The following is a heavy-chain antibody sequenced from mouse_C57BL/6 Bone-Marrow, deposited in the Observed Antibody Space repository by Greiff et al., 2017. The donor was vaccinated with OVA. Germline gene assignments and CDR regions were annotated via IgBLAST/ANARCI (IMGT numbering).Heavy chain of an antibody. V-gene: IGHV7-3*01. CDR2: IRNKANGYTT. CDR3: ARYITSRYFDV. CDR1: GFTFTDYY. J-gene: IGHJ1*03. Sequence: EVKLVESGGGLVQPGGSLSLSCAASGFTFTDYYMSWVRQPPGKALEWLGFIRNKANGYTTEYSASVKGRFTISRDNSQSILYLQMNALRAEDSATYYCARYITSRYFDVWGTGTTVTVSS.